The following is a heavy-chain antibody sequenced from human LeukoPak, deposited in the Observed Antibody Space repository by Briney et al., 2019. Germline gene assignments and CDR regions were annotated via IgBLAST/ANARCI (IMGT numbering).Heavy chain of an antibody. CDR2: INHSGST. J-gene: IGHJ4*02. D-gene: IGHD3-3*01. V-gene: IGHV4-34*01. Sequence: SETLSLTCAVYGGSFSGYYWSWIRQPPGKGLEWIGEINHSGSTNYNPSLKSRVTISVDTSKNQFPLKLSSVTAADTAVYYCARGPEYYDFWSGYYTDFDYWGQGTLVTVSS. CDR1: GGSFSGYY. CDR3: ARGPEYYDFWSGYYTDFDY.